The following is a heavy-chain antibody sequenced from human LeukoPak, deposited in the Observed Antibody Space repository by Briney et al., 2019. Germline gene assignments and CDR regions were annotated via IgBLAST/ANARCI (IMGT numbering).Heavy chain of an antibody. CDR3: AKSGYNRFDY. Sequence: SGGSLRLSCAASGFTFSSSAMSWVRQAPGKGLEWVSNISGSGSGGSTYYADSVKGRFTISRDNSKNTLYLQMNSLGAGDTAVYYCAKSGYNRFDYWGQGTLVTVSS. CDR1: GFTFSSSA. CDR2: ISGSGSGGST. J-gene: IGHJ4*02. D-gene: IGHD5-24*01. V-gene: IGHV3-23*01.